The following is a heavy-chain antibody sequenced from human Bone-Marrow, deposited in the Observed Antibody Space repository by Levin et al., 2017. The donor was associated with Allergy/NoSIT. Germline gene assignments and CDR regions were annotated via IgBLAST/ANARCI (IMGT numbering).Heavy chain of an antibody. CDR3: TTDLNWGST. CDR2: IHKDGSEK. CDR1: GFTFTDYW. D-gene: IGHD7-27*01. V-gene: IGHV3-7*01. J-gene: IGHJ4*02. Sequence: PGESLKISCAASGFTFTDYWMTWVRQAPGKGLEGVANIHKDGSEKYYVDSVKGRFTVSRDNAKNSLYLQMSSLRAEDTAVYYCTTDLNWGSTWGQGTLVTVSS.